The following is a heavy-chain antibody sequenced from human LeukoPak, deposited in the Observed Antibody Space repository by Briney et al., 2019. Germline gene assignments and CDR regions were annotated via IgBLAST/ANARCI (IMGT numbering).Heavy chain of an antibody. V-gene: IGHV5-51*01. CDR3: ARQGPYGHYDY. D-gene: IGHD4-17*01. CDR2: IYPDDSDT. J-gene: IGHJ4*02. Sequence: GESLKISCKHSEYSFPNYCIGWVRQMPGKGLEWMGIIYPDDSDTRYSPSFQGQVTISADKSISTAYLQWSSLKASDTAMYYCARQGPYGHYDYWGQGTLVTVSS. CDR1: EYSFPNYC.